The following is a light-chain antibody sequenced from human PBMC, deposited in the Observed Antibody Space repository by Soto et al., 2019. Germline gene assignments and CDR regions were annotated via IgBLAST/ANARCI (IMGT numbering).Light chain of an antibody. CDR2: KAS. Sequence: DIQMTQSPSTLASSVGDRVTITCRASQSISSWLAGYQQKRGQAPKLLIYKASSLESGVQSRFSGSGSGTEFTLTISSLQHDDFATYYCQQYYSYPLTFGGGTKVES. CDR1: QSISSW. V-gene: IGKV1-5*03. J-gene: IGKJ4*01. CDR3: QQYYSYPLT.